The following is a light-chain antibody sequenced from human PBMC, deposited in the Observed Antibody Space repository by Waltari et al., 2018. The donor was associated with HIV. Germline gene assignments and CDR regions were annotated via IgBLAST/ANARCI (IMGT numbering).Light chain of an antibody. CDR3: SSYTSSTVL. J-gene: IGLJ2*01. Sequence: QSPLTQPPSGSGPPGQSITISCTGVSSDVVAYYNYVSWYQQHPGKAPKLLIFDVAKRASGVSDRFSGSKSGNTASLTISGLQAEDEATYYCSSYTSSTVLFGGGTKLTVL. CDR1: SSDVVAYYNY. CDR2: DVA. V-gene: IGLV2-14*03.